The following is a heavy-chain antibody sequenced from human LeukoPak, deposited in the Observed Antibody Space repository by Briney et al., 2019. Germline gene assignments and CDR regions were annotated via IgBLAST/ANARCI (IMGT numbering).Heavy chain of an antibody. V-gene: IGHV3-30*18. CDR3: AKPSHVLRFLEWLSFFDY. CDR2: ISYDGSNK. Sequence: GGSLRRSCAASGFTFSSYGMHWVRQAPGKGLEWVAVISYDGSNKYYADSVKGRFTISRDNSKNTLYLQMNSLRAEDTAVYYCAKPSHVLRFLEWLSFFDYWGQGTLVTVSS. CDR1: GFTFSSYG. J-gene: IGHJ4*02. D-gene: IGHD3-3*01.